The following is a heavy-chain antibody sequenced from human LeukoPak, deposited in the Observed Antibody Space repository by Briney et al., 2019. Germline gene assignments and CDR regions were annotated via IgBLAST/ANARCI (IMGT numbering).Heavy chain of an antibody. Sequence: PGGSLRLSLAPPGFTFSFYGMTWVRRPPGKGLEGLANIKQEGSEKYYVDSVKGRFTISRDNAKNSLYLQMNSLRAEDTAVYYCAREFCSGGSCYSDYYYGMDVWGQGTTVTVSS. V-gene: IGHV3-7*01. D-gene: IGHD2-15*01. J-gene: IGHJ6*02. CDR2: IKQEGSEK. CDR1: GFTFSFYG. CDR3: AREFCSGGSCYSDYYYGMDV.